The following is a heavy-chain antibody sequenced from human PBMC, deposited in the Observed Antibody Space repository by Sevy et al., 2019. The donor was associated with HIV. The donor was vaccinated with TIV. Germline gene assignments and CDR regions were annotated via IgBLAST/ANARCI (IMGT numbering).Heavy chain of an antibody. CDR1: GFTFSSYS. D-gene: IGHD6-13*01. CDR2: ISGSSSYI. V-gene: IGHV3-21*01. Sequence: GGSLRLSCAASGFTFSSYSLSWVRQAPGKGLEWVSSISGSSSYIYHTDSVKGRFTISRDNAKNSLDLQMNSRRAEDTAVYYCTRHVDVTSSWYQTYSFYYMDVWGKGTTVTVSS. J-gene: IGHJ6*03. CDR3: TRHVDVTSSWYQTYSFYYMDV.